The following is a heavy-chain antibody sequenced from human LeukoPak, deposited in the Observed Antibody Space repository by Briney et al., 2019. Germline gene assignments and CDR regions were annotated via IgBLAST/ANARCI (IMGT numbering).Heavy chain of an antibody. D-gene: IGHD6-19*01. CDR2: IYSGGST. CDR3: ARYSSGWYPIY. J-gene: IGHJ4*02. V-gene: IGHV3-53*01. Sequence: GGSLRLSCAASGFTVSSNYMSWVHQAPGKGLEWVSVIYSGGSTYYADSVKGRFTISRDNSKNTLYLQMNSLRAEDTAVYYCARYSSGWYPIYWGQGTLVTVSS. CDR1: GFTVSSNY.